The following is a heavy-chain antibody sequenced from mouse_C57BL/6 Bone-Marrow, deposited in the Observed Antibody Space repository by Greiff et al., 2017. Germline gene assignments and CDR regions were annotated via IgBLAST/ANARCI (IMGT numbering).Heavy chain of an antibody. Sequence: VQLQESGPELVKPGASVKISCKASGYAFSSSWMNWVKQRPGKGLEWIGRIYPGDGDTNYNGKFKGKATLTADKSSSTAYMQLSSLTSEDSAVYFCARGNYYCRGGFAYWGQGTLVTVSA. D-gene: IGHD1-1*01. CDR3: ARGNYYCRGGFAY. CDR1: GYAFSSSW. V-gene: IGHV1-82*01. J-gene: IGHJ3*01. CDR2: IYPGDGDT.